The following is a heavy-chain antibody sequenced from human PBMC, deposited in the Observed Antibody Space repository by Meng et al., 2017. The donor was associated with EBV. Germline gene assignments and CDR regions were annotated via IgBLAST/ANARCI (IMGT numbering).Heavy chain of an antibody. CDR1: GYTFTSYA. CDR2: INTNTGNP. Sequence: QVQLVQSGYELKKPRASVKVSCKASGYTFTSYAMNWVRQAPGQGLEWMGWINTNTGNPTYAQGFTGRFVFSLDTSVSTAYLQISSLKAEDTAVYYCAREGVGYYDSSGLSSYFDYWGQGTLVTVSS. CDR3: AREGVGYYDSSGLSSYFDY. D-gene: IGHD3-22*01. J-gene: IGHJ4*02. V-gene: IGHV7-4-1*02.